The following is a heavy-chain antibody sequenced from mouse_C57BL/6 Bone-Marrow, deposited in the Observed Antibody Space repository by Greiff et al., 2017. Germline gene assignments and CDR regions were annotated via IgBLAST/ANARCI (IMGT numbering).Heavy chain of an antibody. CDR1: GYTFTDYN. D-gene: IGHD2-1*01. J-gene: IGHJ4*01. CDR3: ARDYYGNYVSAMDY. CDR2: INPNNGGT. Sequence: VQLQQSGPELVKPGASVKMSCKASGYTFTDYNMHWVKQSHGKSLEWIGYINPNNGGTSYNQKFKGKATLTVNKSSSTAYMELRSLTSEDSAVYYCARDYYGNYVSAMDYWGQGTSVTVSS. V-gene: IGHV1-22*01.